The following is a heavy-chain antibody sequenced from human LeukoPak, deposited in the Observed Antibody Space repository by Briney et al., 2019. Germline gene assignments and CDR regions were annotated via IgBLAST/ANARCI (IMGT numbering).Heavy chain of an antibody. CDR1: AFTFSSYT. J-gene: IGHJ4*02. CDR3: ASLSLGHY. V-gene: IGHV3-53*01. D-gene: IGHD6-6*01. Sequence: GGSLRLSCAASAFTFSSYTMSWVRQAPGKGLEWVSVIYSGGSTYYADSVKGRFTISRDTSKNTLSLQMNSLRAEDTAVYYCASLSLGHYWGQGTLVTVSS. CDR2: IYSGGST.